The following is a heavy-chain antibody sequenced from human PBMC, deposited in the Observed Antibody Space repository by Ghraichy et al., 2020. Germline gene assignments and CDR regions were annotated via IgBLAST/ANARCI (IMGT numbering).Heavy chain of an antibody. J-gene: IGHJ3*02. Sequence: GGSLRLSCAASGFTFSSYAMSWVRQAPGKGLEWVSAISGSGGSAYYADSVKGRFTISRDNSKNTLYLQMNSLRAEDTAVYYCAKVLGGRITMVRGVIGNDWSFDIWGQGTMVTVSS. CDR3: AKVLGGRITMVRGVIGNDWSFDI. CDR1: GFTFSSYA. V-gene: IGHV3-23*01. D-gene: IGHD3-10*01. CDR2: ISGSGGSA.